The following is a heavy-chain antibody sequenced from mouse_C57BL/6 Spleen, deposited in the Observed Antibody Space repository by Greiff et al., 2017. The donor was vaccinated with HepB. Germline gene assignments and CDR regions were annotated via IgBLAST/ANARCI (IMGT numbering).Heavy chain of an antibody. Sequence: EVKLMESGGGLVKPGGSLKLSCAASGFTFSSYAMSWVRQTPEKRLEWVATISDGGSYTYYPDKVKGRFTISRDNAKNTQYLQMSHLKSEDTAMYYCARSLTGTFEYFDYWGQGTTLTVSS. D-gene: IGHD4-1*01. V-gene: IGHV5-4*03. CDR3: ARSLTGTFEYFDY. J-gene: IGHJ2*01. CDR1: GFTFSSYA. CDR2: ISDGGSYT.